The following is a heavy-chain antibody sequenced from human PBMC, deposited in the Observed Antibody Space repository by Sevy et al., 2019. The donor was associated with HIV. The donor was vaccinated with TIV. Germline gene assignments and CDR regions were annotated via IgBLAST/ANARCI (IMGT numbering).Heavy chain of an antibody. D-gene: IGHD2-15*01. CDR3: AKETCSGGVCYSVPDC. V-gene: IGHV3-23*01. CDR1: GFIFTNYA. Sequence: GGSLRLSCAASGFIFTNYAMTWVRQAPGKGLEWVSGLSGSGASTYYADSVKGRFTISRDNSRNTLYLQMNSLRVEDTALYYCAKETCSGGVCYSVPDCRGQGTRVTVSS. J-gene: IGHJ4*01. CDR2: LSGSGAST.